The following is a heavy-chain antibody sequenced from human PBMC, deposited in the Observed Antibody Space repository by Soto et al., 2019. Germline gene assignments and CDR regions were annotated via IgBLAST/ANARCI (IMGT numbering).Heavy chain of an antibody. V-gene: IGHV3-21*01. CDR2: ISSNSAYI. Sequence: LRLSCAASGFTFRSFTMNWVRQAPGKGLEWVSTISSNSAYIYYTDALRGRFTISRDNAKNSLHLQMNSLRAEDTAVHYCTRDASRDSSARGWFDPWGPGTLVTVSS. CDR3: TRDASRDSSARGWFDP. J-gene: IGHJ5*02. D-gene: IGHD6-13*01. CDR1: GFTFRSFT.